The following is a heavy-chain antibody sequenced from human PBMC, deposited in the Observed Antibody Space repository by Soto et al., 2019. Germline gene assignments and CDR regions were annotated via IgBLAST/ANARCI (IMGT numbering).Heavy chain of an antibody. CDR2: ISGSGGST. J-gene: IGHJ4*02. CDR3: AKDLELGYCSGGSCYPLLGFEY. V-gene: IGHV3-23*01. Sequence: VGSLRLCYAASGCNFRNYAMSWGRQAPGKGLEWVSAISGSGGSTYYADSVKGRFTISRDNSKNTLYLQMNSLRAEDTAVYYCAKDLELGYCSGGSCYPLLGFEYWGQGTLVIVSS. D-gene: IGHD2-15*01. CDR1: GCNFRNYA.